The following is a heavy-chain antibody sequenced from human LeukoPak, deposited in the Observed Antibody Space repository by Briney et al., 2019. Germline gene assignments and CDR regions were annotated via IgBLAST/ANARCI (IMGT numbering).Heavy chain of an antibody. CDR1: GFSLSDFG. J-gene: IGHJ2*01. D-gene: IGHD3-22*01. Sequence: GGSLRLSCEASGFSLSDFGMNWVRQAPGKGLEWVSYISSTSSIRHFADSVKGGFTISRDNAKNSLYLQMNSLRDEDTAVYYCARGTSGYPSFYFDLWGHGTLVTVSS. V-gene: IGHV3-48*02. CDR3: ARGTSGYPSFYFDL. CDR2: ISSTSSIR.